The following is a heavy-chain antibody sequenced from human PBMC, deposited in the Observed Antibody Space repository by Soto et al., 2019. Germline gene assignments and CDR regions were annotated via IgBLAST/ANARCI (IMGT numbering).Heavy chain of an antibody. D-gene: IGHD6-13*01. V-gene: IGHV3-30*18. CDR3: AKALPSSSWTYFDY. J-gene: IGHJ4*02. CDR1: GFSLSIYG. Sequence: QVQLAESGGGVVQPGRSLRLSCAASGFSLSIYGMHWVRQAPGKGLEWVTIISYDGSNKYYADSVKGRFTISRDNSKNTLYLQMNSLRAEDTAVYYCAKALPSSSWTYFDYWGQGTLVTVSS. CDR2: ISYDGSNK.